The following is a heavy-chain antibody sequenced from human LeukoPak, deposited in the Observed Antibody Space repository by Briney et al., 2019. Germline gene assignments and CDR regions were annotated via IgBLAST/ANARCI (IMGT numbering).Heavy chain of an antibody. Sequence: GGSLRLSCAAPGFIFDNYAIHWVRHAPGKGLEWVSLISGDGGSTFYADSVRGRFAISRDNTRKSLSLQMSSLRSEDTALYYCARESETSGWYDYWGQGTLVTVSS. CDR3: ARESETSGWYDY. J-gene: IGHJ4*02. V-gene: IGHV3-43*02. D-gene: IGHD6-19*01. CDR2: ISGDGGST. CDR1: GFIFDNYA.